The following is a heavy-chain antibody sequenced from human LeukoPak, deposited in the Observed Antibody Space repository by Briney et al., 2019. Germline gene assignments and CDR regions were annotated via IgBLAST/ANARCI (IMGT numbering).Heavy chain of an antibody. CDR3: ARVVGGWAFDI. Sequence: ASVKVSCKASGYTFSSYVMHWVRQAPGQRLEWMGWINAGNGNTKYSQKFQGRVTITRDTSASTAYMELSSLRSEDTAVYYCARVVGGWAFDIWGQGTMVTVSS. D-gene: IGHD4-23*01. J-gene: IGHJ3*02. V-gene: IGHV1-3*01. CDR2: INAGNGNT. CDR1: GYTFSSYV.